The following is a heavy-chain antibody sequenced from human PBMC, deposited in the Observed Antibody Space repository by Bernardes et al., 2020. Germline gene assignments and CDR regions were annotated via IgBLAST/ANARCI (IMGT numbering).Heavy chain of an antibody. CDR2: IHTTGSPI. D-gene: IGHD2-21*01. CDR3: ARDTPGIGWYFDL. CDR1: GFSLSRFE. Sequence: GGCLTPSRAASGFSLSRFEMHWVRPAPGGGVEWGAPIHTTGSPIDYADSVKGRFTISRDNAKNSLSLQMNSLRAEDTAVYYCARDTPGIGWYFDLWGRGTLVTVSS. J-gene: IGHJ2*01. V-gene: IGHV3-48*03.